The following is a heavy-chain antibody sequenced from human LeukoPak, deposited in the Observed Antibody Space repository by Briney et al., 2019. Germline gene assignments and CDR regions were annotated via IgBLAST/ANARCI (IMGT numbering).Heavy chain of an antibody. V-gene: IGHV3-23*01. CDR2: ISGSGGST. CDR3: AKDRAYSSSWPYYFDY. J-gene: IGHJ4*02. CDR1: GFTFSNAW. D-gene: IGHD6-13*01. Sequence: GGSLRLSCAASGFTFSNAWMSWVRQAPGKGLEWVSAISGSGGSTYYADSVKGRFTISRDNSKNTLYLQMNSLRAEDTAVYYCAKDRAYSSSWPYYFDYWGQGTLVTVSS.